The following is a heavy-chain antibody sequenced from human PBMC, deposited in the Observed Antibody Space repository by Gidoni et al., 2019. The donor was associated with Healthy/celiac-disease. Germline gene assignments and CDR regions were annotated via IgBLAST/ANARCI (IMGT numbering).Heavy chain of an antibody. V-gene: IGHV3-30*18. Sequence: QVQLVESGGVVVHPGSSLRLSCATSRFTFSSYGMHWVRQAPGKGLEWLAVISYDGSNTYYADSVKGRFTISRDNSKNTLYLQTNSLRAEDTAVYYCAKERRGIAVAGNYYGMDVWGQGTTVTVSS. CDR1: RFTFSSYG. J-gene: IGHJ6*02. CDR2: ISYDGSNT. CDR3: AKERRGIAVAGNYYGMDV. D-gene: IGHD6-19*01.